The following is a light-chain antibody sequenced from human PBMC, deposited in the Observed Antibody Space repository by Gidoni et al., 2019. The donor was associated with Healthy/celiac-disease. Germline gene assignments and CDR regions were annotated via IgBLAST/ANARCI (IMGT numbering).Light chain of an antibody. J-gene: IGKJ5*01. CDR1: QSVSSY. CDR3: QQRSNWPPEST. Sequence: EIVLTQSPATLSLSPGERATLSCRASQSVSSYLAWYQQKPGQAPRLLIYDASNRATGIPARFSGSGCGTDCTLTISSLEPEDFAVYYCQQRSNWPPESTFGQGTRLEIK. CDR2: DAS. V-gene: IGKV3-11*01.